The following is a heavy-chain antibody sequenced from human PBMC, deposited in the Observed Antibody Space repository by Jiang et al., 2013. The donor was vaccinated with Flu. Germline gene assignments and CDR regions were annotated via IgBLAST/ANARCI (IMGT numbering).Heavy chain of an antibody. CDR1: GFTFSSYE. Sequence: VQLLESGGGLVQPGGSLRLSCAASGFTFSSYEMNWVRQAPGKGLEWVSYISSSGSTIYYADSVKGRFTISRDNAKNSLYLQMNSLRAEDTAVYYCASQGRFRRGYSYGYWYYFDYWGQGTLVTVSS. CDR3: ASQGRFRRGYSYGYWYYFDY. D-gene: IGHD5-18*01. J-gene: IGHJ4*02. CDR2: ISSSGSTI. V-gene: IGHV3-48*03.